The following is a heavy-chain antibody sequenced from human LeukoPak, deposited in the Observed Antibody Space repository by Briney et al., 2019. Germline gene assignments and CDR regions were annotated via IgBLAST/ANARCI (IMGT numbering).Heavy chain of an antibody. Sequence: GGSLRLSCAASGFTFSNYDMHWVRQATGRGLEWVSAIGTAGDTYYPGSVKGRFTISRENAKNSLFLQMNSLRAGDTAVYYYARGRGYDYVWGSYRWSEFDYWGQGTLVTVSS. D-gene: IGHD3-16*02. CDR1: GFTFSNYD. CDR3: ARGRGYDYVWGSYRWSEFDY. CDR2: IGTAGDT. J-gene: IGHJ4*02. V-gene: IGHV3-13*01.